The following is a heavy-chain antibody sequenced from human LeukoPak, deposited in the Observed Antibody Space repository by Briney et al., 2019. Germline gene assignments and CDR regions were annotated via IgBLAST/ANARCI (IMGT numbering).Heavy chain of an antibody. CDR1: GYSFTNYW. Sequence: GESLKISCQGSGYSFTNYWIGWVRQMPGKGLEWMGVIYPGDSDTRYSPSFQGQVTISGDKPITTAYLQWSSLKASDTAMCFCARHSDETKTTAYSFDYWGQGTLVTVSS. D-gene: IGHD4-17*01. CDR2: IYPGDSDT. V-gene: IGHV5-51*01. J-gene: IGHJ4*02. CDR3: ARHSDETKTTAYSFDY.